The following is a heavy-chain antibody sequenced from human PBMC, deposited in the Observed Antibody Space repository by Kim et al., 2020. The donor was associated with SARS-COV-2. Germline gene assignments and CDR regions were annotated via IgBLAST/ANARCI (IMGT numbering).Heavy chain of an antibody. J-gene: IGHJ4*02. CDR2: IGESAANT. Sequence: GGSLRLSCAASGFTFSKYAMTWVRQAPGKGPEWVSTIGESAANTYYADSVKGRFTISRDNSKNTLYLQMNSLRAEDTAVYYCTRGPGYTYWGQGALVTVSS. D-gene: IGHD5-12*01. V-gene: IGHV3-23*01. CDR1: GFTFSKYA. CDR3: TRGPGYTY.